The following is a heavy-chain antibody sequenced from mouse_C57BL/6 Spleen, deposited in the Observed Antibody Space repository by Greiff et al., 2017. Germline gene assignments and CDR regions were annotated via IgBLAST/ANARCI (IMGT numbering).Heavy chain of an antibody. D-gene: IGHD2-10*02. CDR1: GYTFTDYE. CDR3: TRESIEAWFAY. V-gene: IGHV1-15*01. J-gene: IGHJ3*01. CDR2: IDPETGGT. Sequence: VQLQQSGAELVRPGASVTLSCKASGYTFTDYEMHWVKQTPVHGLEWIGAIDPETGGTAYNQKFKGKAILTADKSSSTAYMELRSLTSEDSAVYYCTRESIEAWFAYWGQGTLVTVSA.